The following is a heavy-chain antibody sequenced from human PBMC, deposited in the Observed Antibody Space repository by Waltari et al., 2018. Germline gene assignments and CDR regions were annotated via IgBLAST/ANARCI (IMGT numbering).Heavy chain of an antibody. V-gene: IGHV3-53*01. Sequence: EVQLEESGGGLIQPGGSMRLSCAASGFPVSSNYMSWVRQAQGKGLEWVSVIYSGGSIYYADSVKGRFTISRGNSKNTVYLQMNSLRVEDTAVYYCAREAPGYFDLWGRGTLVTVSS. CDR1: GFPVSSNY. J-gene: IGHJ2*01. CDR3: AREAPGYFDL. CDR2: IYSGGSI.